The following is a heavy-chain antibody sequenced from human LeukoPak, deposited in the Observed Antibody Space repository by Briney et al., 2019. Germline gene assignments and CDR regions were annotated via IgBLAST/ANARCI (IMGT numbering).Heavy chain of an antibody. CDR2: IYYSGST. CDR3: ARDRGDSSGYYYLDAFDI. D-gene: IGHD3-22*01. Sequence: PSETLSLTCTVSGGSISSSSYYWGCIRQPPGKGLEWIVSIYYSGSTYYNPFLKSRFTTSVDTSKTQFSLKLSSVTAEDTAVYYCARDRGDSSGYYYLDAFDIWGQGTMVTVSS. V-gene: IGHV4-39*07. J-gene: IGHJ3*02. CDR1: GGSISSSSYY.